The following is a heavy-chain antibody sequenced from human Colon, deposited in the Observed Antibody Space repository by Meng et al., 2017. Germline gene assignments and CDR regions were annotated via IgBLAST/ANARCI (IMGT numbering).Heavy chain of an antibody. J-gene: IGHJ4*02. V-gene: IGHV4-61*01. CDR1: GGSVSSGSYY. CDR3: ARGPLDY. Sequence: VRLQESGPGLVRPSETLSLTCTVSGGSVSSGSYYWSWIRQPPGKGLEWIGYIYYTGSTNYNPSLKSRVTISVDTSKNQFSLKLSSVTAADMAVYYCARGPLDYWGQGTLVTDSS. CDR2: IYYTGST.